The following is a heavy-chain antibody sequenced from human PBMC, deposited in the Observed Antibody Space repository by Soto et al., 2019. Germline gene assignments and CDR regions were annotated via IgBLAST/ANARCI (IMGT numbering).Heavy chain of an antibody. CDR2: ISAYDGSR. CDR3: AKDRPRRTSGYFFDY. V-gene: IGHV1-18*01. D-gene: IGHD1-1*01. CDR1: GYTFTSYG. Sequence: ASVKVSCKASGYTFTSYGISWVRQAPGQGLEWMGWISAYDGSRNFAQKLQGRVTMTRDTSASTVYMEVSSLRSEDTALYYCAKDRPRRTSGYFFDYWGQGTPVTVSS. J-gene: IGHJ4*02.